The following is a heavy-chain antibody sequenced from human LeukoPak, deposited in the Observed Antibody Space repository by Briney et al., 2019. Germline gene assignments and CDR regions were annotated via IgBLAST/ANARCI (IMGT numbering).Heavy chain of an antibody. J-gene: IGHJ3*02. CDR3: ASGANVLRYFDCSVSRAFDI. V-gene: IGHV4-39*07. D-gene: IGHD3-9*01. CDR2: IYYSGST. Sequence: TASETLSLTCTVSGGSISSSSYYWGWIRQPPGKGLEWIGSIYYSGSTYYNPSLKSRVTISVDTSKNQFSLKLSSVTAADTAVYYCASGANVLRYFDCSVSRAFDIWGQGTMVTVSS. CDR1: GGSISSSSYY.